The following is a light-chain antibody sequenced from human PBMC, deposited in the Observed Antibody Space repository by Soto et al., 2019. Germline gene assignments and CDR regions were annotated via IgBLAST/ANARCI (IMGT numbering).Light chain of an antibody. CDR2: GAS. J-gene: IGKJ2*01. CDR1: QTIYNSY. CDR3: QQYATAPPT. V-gene: IGKV3-20*01. Sequence: LTQSPDTLSLSPGERATLSCRASQTIYNSYLAWYQQRPGQAPRLLIYGASSRATGIPDRFSGSGSGTDFTLTISRLEPEDFAVYFCQQYATAPPTFGQGTKLEIK.